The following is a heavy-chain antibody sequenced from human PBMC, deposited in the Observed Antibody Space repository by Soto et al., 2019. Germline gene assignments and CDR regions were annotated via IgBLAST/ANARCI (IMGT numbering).Heavy chain of an antibody. V-gene: IGHV3-30-3*01. CDR3: ARGSPHYYDSSGYVYFDY. J-gene: IGHJ4*02. CDR1: GFTFSSYA. Sequence: GGSLRLSCAASGFTFSSYAMHRVRQAPGKGLEWVAIILYDGTNKDYADSVKGRFTISRDNSKNTVYLQMNSLRDEDTAVYYCARGSPHYYDSSGYVYFDYWGQGTLVTVSS. CDR2: ILYDGTNK. D-gene: IGHD3-22*01.